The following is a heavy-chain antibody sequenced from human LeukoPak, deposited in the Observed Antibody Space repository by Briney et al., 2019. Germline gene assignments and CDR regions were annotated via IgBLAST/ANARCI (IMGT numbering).Heavy chain of an antibody. V-gene: IGHV3-9*01. Sequence: GGPLRLSCAASGFTFDDYAMHWVRQAPGKGLEWVSGISWNSGSIGYADSVKGRFTISRDNAKNSLYLQMNSLRAEDTAVYYCARGTIFGVVPLDSWGQGTLVTVSS. CDR2: ISWNSGSI. CDR1: GFTFDDYA. D-gene: IGHD3-3*01. J-gene: IGHJ4*02. CDR3: ARGTIFGVVPLDS.